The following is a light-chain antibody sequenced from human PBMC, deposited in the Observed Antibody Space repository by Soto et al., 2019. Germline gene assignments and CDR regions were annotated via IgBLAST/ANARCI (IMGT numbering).Light chain of an antibody. CDR1: QSVSSSY. J-gene: IGKJ4*01. Sequence: EIVLTQSPGTLSLSPGERATLSCRASQSVSSSYLAWYQQKPGQAPRLLIYGGSIRATGIPDRFSGRGSGTDFTLTISRLEPEDFAVYYCQQYGSSPLTFGGGTKVEIK. V-gene: IGKV3-20*01. CDR3: QQYGSSPLT. CDR2: GGS.